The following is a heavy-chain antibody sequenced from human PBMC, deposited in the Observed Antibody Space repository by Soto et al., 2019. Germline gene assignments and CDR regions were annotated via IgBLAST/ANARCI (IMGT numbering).Heavy chain of an antibody. Sequence: SEPMALPCTVAGDSFRDFYWNWIRQAPGKGLEWIGYMHHIGNTNYNPSLKSRVAISVDTSKNQFSLRMTSVTAADTAVYYCARGTGSYFGYWGQGTLVTVSS. J-gene: IGHJ4*02. CDR1: GDSFRDFY. CDR3: ARGTGSYFGY. V-gene: IGHV4-59*01. CDR2: MHHIGNT. D-gene: IGHD1-26*01.